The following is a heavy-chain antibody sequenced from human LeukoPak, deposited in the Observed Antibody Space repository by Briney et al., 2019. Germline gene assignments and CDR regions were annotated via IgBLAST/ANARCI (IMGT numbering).Heavy chain of an antibody. D-gene: IGHD6-6*01. Sequence: SETLSLTCTVSGGSISNDYWSWIRQPPGKGLEWIGYVYYSGSTNYNPSLKSRVTISVDTSKNQFSLKLSSVTAADTAVYYCAPLGAARPQTYFDYGGQGTLVTVSP. CDR2: VYYSGST. CDR3: APLGAARPQTYFDY. V-gene: IGHV4-59*01. J-gene: IGHJ4*02. CDR1: GGSISNDY.